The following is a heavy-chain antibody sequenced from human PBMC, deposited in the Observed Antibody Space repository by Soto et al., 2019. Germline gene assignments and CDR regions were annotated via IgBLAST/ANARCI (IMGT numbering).Heavy chain of an antibody. Sequence: WGALCVRCTVSGDTIRRSTNQWGRIRHPPGRGLVWIGSAYYSESTYYNPALKSRLTFPVDTSKTQFSPMVNSVTAADTAEYYCASHSRYQVDYRGQGTLVPVSS. CDR1: GDTIRRSTNQ. CDR2: AYYSEST. V-gene: IGHV4-39*01. D-gene: IGHD6-13*01. CDR3: ASHSRYQVDY. J-gene: IGHJ4*01.